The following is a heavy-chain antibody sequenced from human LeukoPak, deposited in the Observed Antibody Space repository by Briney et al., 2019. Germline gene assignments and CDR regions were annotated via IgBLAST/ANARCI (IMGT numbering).Heavy chain of an antibody. D-gene: IGHD3-3*01. CDR3: ARSTRTTITPEAFDI. V-gene: IGHV3-48*01. CDR1: GFTFSSYS. Sequence: GGSLRLSCAASGFTFSSYSMNWVRQAPGKGLEWVSYISSSSSTIYYADSAKGRFTISRDNAKNSLYLQMNSLRAEDTAVYYCARSTRTTITPEAFDIWGQGTMVTVSS. J-gene: IGHJ3*02. CDR2: ISSSSSTI.